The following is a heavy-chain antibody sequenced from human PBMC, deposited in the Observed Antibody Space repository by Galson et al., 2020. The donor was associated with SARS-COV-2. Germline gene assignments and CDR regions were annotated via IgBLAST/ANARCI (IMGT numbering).Heavy chain of an antibody. CDR3: ARELEDFWSGYSFMVRCYYYYYIDV. Sequence: GGFLRLYCAASGFTFSSYAMPWVRQAPGKGLEWVAVISYDGSNKYYADSVKGRFTISRDNSKNTLYLQMNSLRAEDTAVYYCARELEDFWSGYSFMVRCYYYYYIDVGGKGTTVTVS. D-gene: IGHD3-3*01. CDR2: ISYDGSNK. J-gene: IGHJ6*03. CDR1: GFTFSSYA. V-gene: IGHV3-30*04.